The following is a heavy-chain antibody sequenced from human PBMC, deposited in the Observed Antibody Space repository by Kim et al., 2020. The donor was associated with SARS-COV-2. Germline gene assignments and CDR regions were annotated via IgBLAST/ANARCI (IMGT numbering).Heavy chain of an antibody. CDR3: AKDKVGRGYSYGFERWLQFGGMDV. V-gene: IGHV3-9*01. D-gene: IGHD5-18*01. Sequence: GGSLRLSCAASGFTFGDYAMHWVRQAPGKGLEWVSGISWNSGSIGYADSVKGRFTISRDNAKNSLYLQMNSLRAEDTALYYCAKDKVGRGYSYGFERWLQFGGMDVWGQGTTVTVSS. CDR2: ISWNSGSI. J-gene: IGHJ6*02. CDR1: GFTFGDYA.